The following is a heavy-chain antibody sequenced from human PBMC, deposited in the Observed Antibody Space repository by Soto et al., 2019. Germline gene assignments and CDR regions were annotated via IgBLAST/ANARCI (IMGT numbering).Heavy chain of an antibody. CDR2: FSHSGNT. Sequence: QVQLRESGPGLVKPSQTLSLTCSVSGGSVSSGGYYWSWIRQSPGKGLEWIAYFSHSGNTYYSPSLKSRVTVSFNMSKKQFSLRLSSVTAADTATYYCAVNGGNYNFDNWGQGTLVTVSS. J-gene: IGHJ4*02. CDR1: GGSVSSGGYY. V-gene: IGHV4-30-4*01. CDR3: AVNGGNYNFDN. D-gene: IGHD1-26*01.